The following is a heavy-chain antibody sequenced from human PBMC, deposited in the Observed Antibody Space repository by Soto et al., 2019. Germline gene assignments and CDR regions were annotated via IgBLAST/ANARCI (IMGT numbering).Heavy chain of an antibody. V-gene: IGHV4-30-2*05. D-gene: IGHD2-21*02. J-gene: IGHJ6*02. CDR3: ARERRYCGGDCAAYYGMDV. CDR2: IYHSGST. CDR1: GGSISSGGYS. Sequence: SETLSLTCAVSGGSISSGGYSWSWIRQPPGKGLEWIGYIYHSGSTYYNPSLKSRVTISVDTSKNQFSLKLSSVTAADTAVYYCARERRYCGGDCAAYYGMDVWGQGTTVTVSS.